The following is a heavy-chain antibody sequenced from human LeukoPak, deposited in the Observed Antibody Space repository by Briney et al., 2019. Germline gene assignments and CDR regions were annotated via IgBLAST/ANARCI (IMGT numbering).Heavy chain of an antibody. CDR3: ARVLRGGLEYFDY. J-gene: IGHJ4*02. CDR2: IYHSGST. V-gene: IGHV4-4*02. Sequence: SGTLSLTCAVSGGSISNSNWWSWVRPPPGKGLEWIGEIYHSGSTNYNPSLKSRVTMSVDKSKNQFSLKLSSVTAADTAVYYCARVLRGGLEYFDYWGQGTLVTVSS. CDR1: GGSISNSNW.